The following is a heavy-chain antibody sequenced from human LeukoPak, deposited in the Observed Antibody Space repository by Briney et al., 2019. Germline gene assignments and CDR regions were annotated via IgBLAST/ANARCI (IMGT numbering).Heavy chain of an antibody. CDR2: INPSGINT. CDR1: GYTFTSYY. J-gene: IGHJ4*02. CDR3: ARSYYYDSSGYYPPTYFDY. Sequence: ASVKVSCKASGYTFTSYYIHWVRQAPGHGLEWMGIINPSGINTNYAQKFQGRVTMTRDTSTSTVYMELSSLRSEDTAVYYCARSYYYDSSGYYPPTYFDYWGQGTLVTVSS. D-gene: IGHD3-22*01. V-gene: IGHV1-46*01.